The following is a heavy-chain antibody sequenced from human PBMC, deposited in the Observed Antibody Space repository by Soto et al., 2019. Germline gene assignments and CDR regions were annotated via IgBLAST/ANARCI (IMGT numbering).Heavy chain of an antibody. CDR1: GGSISSSSYY. Sequence: PSETLSLTCTVSGGSISSSSYYWGWIRQPPGKGLEWIGSIYYSGSTYYNPSLKSRVTISVDTSKNQFSLKLSSVTAADTAVYYCARLKIGGEMATILFDYWGQGTLVTVSS. D-gene: IGHD5-12*01. CDR3: ARLKIGGEMATILFDY. CDR2: IYYSGST. V-gene: IGHV4-39*01. J-gene: IGHJ4*02.